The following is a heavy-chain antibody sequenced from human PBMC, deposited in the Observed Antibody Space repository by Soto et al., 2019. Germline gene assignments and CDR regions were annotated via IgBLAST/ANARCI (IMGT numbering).Heavy chain of an antibody. CDR1: GGSISSSSYY. V-gene: IGHV4-39*01. Sequence: QLQLQESGPGLVKPSETLSLTCTVSGGSISSSSYYWGWIRQPPGKGLEWIGSIYYSGSTYYNPSLKSRVTISVDTSKNQFSLKLSSVTAADTAVYYCARLALIQLWLHQEDYWGQGTLVTVSS. CDR2: IYYSGST. J-gene: IGHJ4*02. CDR3: ARLALIQLWLHQEDY. D-gene: IGHD5-18*01.